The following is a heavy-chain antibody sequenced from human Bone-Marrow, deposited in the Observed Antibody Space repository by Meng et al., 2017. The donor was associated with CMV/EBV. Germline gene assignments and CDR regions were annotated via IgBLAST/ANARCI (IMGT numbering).Heavy chain of an antibody. Sequence: SVKVSCKASGYSFSDYQMHWVRQAPGQGLEWMGGIIPILGIANYAQKFQGRVTITADKSTSTAYMELSSLRSEDTAVYYCAVGGPVVTGYWGQGTLVTVSS. J-gene: IGHJ4*02. CDR2: IIPILGIA. D-gene: IGHD4-23*01. CDR3: AVGGPVVTGY. CDR1: GYSFSDYQ. V-gene: IGHV1-69*10.